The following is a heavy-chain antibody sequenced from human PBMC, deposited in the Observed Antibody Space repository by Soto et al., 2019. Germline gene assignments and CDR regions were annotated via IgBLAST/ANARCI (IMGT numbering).Heavy chain of an antibody. Sequence: QVQLVQSGAEVKKPGSSVKVSCKASGGTFSSYAISWVRQAPGQGLEWMGGIIPIFGTANYAQKFQGRVTITADESTSTAYMELSSLRSEDRAVYSCARVPWYCSSTSCFNWFDPWGQGTLVSVSS. J-gene: IGHJ5*02. CDR2: IIPIFGTA. CDR1: GGTFSSYA. D-gene: IGHD2-2*01. V-gene: IGHV1-69*01. CDR3: ARVPWYCSSTSCFNWFDP.